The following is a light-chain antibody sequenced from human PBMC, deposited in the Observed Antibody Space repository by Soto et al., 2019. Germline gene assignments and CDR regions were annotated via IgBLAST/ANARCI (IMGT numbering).Light chain of an antibody. J-gene: IGKJ5*01. Sequence: IVLTKAPGTMSLSPGERATLSCRASQSVSRYLTWYQQKPGQGPRVLIYGASSRATGIPDRFSGSGSGTDFTLTINRLEPEDFAVYYCQQYGSSFGQGTRLEI. CDR3: QQYGSS. V-gene: IGKV3-20*01. CDR1: QSVSRY. CDR2: GAS.